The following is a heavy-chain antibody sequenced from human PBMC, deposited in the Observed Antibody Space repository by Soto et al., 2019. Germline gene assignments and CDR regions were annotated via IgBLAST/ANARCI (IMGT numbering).Heavy chain of an antibody. CDR2: IYSGGST. V-gene: IGHV3-66*01. Sequence: PGGSLRLSCAASGFTVSSNYMSWVRQAPGKGLEWVSVIYSGGSTYYADSVKGRFTISRDNSKNTLYLQMNSLRAEDTAVYYCARDLRGGGYCSGGSCYANYYYMDVWGKGTTVTVSS. D-gene: IGHD2-15*01. J-gene: IGHJ6*03. CDR3: ARDLRGGGYCSGGSCYANYYYMDV. CDR1: GFTVSSNY.